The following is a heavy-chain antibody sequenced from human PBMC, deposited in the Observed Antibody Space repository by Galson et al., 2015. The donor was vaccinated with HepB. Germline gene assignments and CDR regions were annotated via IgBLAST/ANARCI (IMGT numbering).Heavy chain of an antibody. CDR3: ARGRGYDFWSGYYTRYWYFDL. CDR1: GGTFSTYT. Sequence: SVKVSCKASGGTFSTYTITWVRQATGQGLEWMGWMNPNSGNTGYAQKFQGRVTMTRNTSISTAYMELSSLRSEDTAVYYCARGRGYDFWSGYYTRYWYFDLWGRGTLVTVAS. J-gene: IGHJ2*01. CDR2: MNPNSGNT. V-gene: IGHV1-8*02. D-gene: IGHD3-3*01.